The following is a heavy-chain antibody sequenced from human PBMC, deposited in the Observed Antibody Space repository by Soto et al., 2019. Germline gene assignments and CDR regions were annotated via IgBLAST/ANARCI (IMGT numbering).Heavy chain of an antibody. J-gene: IGHJ6*02. CDR3: ARVFDGHTTDYYVMDF. D-gene: IGHD3-9*01. CDR1: GGTIRSYA. V-gene: IGHV1-69*13. Sequence: SVKVSCKASGGTIRSYALSWVRQAPGQGLEWMGGIIPIFGTANYAQKFQGRVTITADESTSTAYMELSSLRSEDTAVYYCARVFDGHTTDYYVMDFCGQGTTVTVS. CDR2: IIPIFGTA.